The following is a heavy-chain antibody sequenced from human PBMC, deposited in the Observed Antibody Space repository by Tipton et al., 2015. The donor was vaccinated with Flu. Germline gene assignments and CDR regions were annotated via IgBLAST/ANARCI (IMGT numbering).Heavy chain of an antibody. D-gene: IGHD2-8*02. CDR1: GFTITQYG. CDR3: TRDTPWCDGPYFDL. Sequence: SLRLSCAVSGFTITQYGMSWVRQAPGKGLEWVANMKQNGGSLFYLKSVGGRFAISRDSAKNSLYLQLNSLRLEDTAVYYCTRDTPWCDGPYFDLWGQGSLVTVSS. CDR2: MKQNGGSL. V-gene: IGHV3-7*01. J-gene: IGHJ4*02.